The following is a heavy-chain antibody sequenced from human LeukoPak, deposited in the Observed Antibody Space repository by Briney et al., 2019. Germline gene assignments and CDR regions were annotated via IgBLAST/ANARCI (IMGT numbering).Heavy chain of an antibody. D-gene: IGHD2-15*01. CDR2: ISGSGGST. CDR1: GFTFSSYA. CDR3: AKDSREPRYCSGGSCYSGVCDY. Sequence: GGSLRLSCAASGFTFSSYAMSWVLQAPGKGLEWVSAISGSGGSTYYADSVKGRFTISRDNSKNTLYLQMNSLRAEDTAVYYCAKDSREPRYCSGGSCYSGVCDYWGQGTLVTVYS. J-gene: IGHJ4*02. V-gene: IGHV3-23*01.